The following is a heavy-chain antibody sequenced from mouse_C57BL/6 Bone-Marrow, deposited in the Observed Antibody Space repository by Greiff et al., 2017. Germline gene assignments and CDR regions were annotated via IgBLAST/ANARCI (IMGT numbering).Heavy chain of an antibody. CDR1: GFSLTSYG. J-gene: IGHJ3*01. CDR3: ASLGRPFAY. Sequence: VQLQQSGPGLVAPSQSLSITCTVSGFSLTSYGVDWVRQSPGKGLEWLGVIWGVGSTNYNSALKSRLSISKDNSQSQVFLKMNSLQTDDTAMYYCASLGRPFAYWGQGTLVTVSA. CDR2: IWGVGST. D-gene: IGHD4-1*01. V-gene: IGHV2-6*01.